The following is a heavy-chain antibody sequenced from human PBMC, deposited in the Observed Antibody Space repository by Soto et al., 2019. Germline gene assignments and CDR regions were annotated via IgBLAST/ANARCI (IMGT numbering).Heavy chain of an antibody. J-gene: IGHJ4*02. D-gene: IGHD3-3*01. CDR3: ARGRYDFWSGYSRFDY. V-gene: IGHV1-18*01. CDR1: GYTFTSYG. Sequence: ASVKVSCKASGYTFTSYGISWVRQAPGQGLEWMGWISAYNGNTNYAQKLQGRVTMTTDTSTSTAYMELRSLRSDDTAVYYCARGRYDFWSGYSRFDYWGQGTLVTISS. CDR2: ISAYNGNT.